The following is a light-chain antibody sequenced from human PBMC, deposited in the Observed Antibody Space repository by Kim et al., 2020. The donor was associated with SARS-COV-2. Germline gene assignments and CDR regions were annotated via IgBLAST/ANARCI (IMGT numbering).Light chain of an antibody. J-gene: IGLJ3*02. Sequence: PGGTAPVPCAGDNSEAESVQWCRQKPGQAPLMVIYYNNARPSGIPERVSGSNFGDTAALSISRVEVEDEADYYCQVWDALSDHWVFGGGTQLTVL. CDR3: QVWDALSDHWV. V-gene: IGLV3-21*04. CDR1: NSEAES. CDR2: YNN.